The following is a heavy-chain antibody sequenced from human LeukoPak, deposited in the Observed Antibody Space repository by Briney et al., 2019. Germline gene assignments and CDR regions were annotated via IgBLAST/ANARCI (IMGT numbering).Heavy chain of an antibody. D-gene: IGHD6-6*01. CDR1: GFSLSISGVG. Sequence: SGPTLVKPTQTPTLTCTFSGFSLSISGVGVGWIRQPPGKALEWLALIYWDDDKRYSPSLKSRLTITKDTSKNQVVLTMTNMDPVDTATYFCAHRGSIAIGGPVFDYWGQGTLVTVSS. CDR3: AHRGSIAIGGPVFDY. J-gene: IGHJ4*02. V-gene: IGHV2-5*02. CDR2: IYWDDDK.